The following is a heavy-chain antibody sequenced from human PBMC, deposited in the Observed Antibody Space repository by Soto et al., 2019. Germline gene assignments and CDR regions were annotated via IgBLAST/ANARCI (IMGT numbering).Heavy chain of an antibody. CDR3: ARADGDSSELSYYYYYGMDV. V-gene: IGHV1-69*13. CDR2: IIPIFGTA. CDR1: GGTFSSYA. J-gene: IGHJ6*02. Sequence: ASVKVSCKASGGTFSSYAISWVRQAPGQGLEWMGGIIPIFGTANYAQKFQGRVTITADESTSTAYMELSSLRSEDTAVYYCARADGDSSELSYYYYYGMDVWGQGTTVTVSS. D-gene: IGHD4-17*01.